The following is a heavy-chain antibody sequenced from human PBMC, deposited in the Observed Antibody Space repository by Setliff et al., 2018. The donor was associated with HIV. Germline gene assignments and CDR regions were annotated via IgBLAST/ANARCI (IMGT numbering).Heavy chain of an antibody. CDR3: ARGRREDTPYYGMDV. CDR2: INPNSGGT. Sequence: ASVKVSCKASGYTFTGYYMHWVRQAPGQGLEWMGWINPNSGGTNYAQKFQGWVTMTRDTSISTAYMELSRLRSDDTAVYYCARGRREDTPYYGMDVWGQGTTVT. D-gene: IGHD2-15*01. V-gene: IGHV1-2*04. CDR1: GYTFTGYY. J-gene: IGHJ6*02.